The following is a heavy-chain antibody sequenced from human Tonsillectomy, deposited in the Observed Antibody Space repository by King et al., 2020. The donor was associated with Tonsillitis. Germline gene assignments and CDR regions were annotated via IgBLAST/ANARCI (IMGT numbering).Heavy chain of an antibody. J-gene: IGHJ3*02. CDR3: TTDLITMVRGVDAFDI. V-gene: IGHV3-15*01. CDR1: GFTFRNAW. CDR2: IKTETDGGTT. Sequence: QLVQSGGGLVKPGGSLRLSCAASGFTFRNAWMTWVRRAPGKGLEWVGRIKTETDGGTTDYAAPVKGRFTISRDDSKNTLYLQMNSLKTEDTAVYYCTTDLITMVRGVDAFDIWGTGTMVTVSS. D-gene: IGHD3-10*01.